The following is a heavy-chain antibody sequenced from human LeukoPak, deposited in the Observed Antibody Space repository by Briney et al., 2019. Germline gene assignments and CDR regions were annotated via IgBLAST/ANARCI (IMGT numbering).Heavy chain of an antibody. D-gene: IGHD1-26*01. J-gene: IGHJ4*02. CDR3: AKDQAGGSYYGFGKDY. CDR1: GFTFSSYG. CDR2: IRYDGSNK. Sequence: GGSLRLSCAASGFTFSSYGMRWVRQAPGEGLEGVAFIRYDGSNKYYADSVKGRFTISRDNSKNTLYLQMNSLRAEDTAVYYCAKDQAGGSYYGFGKDYWGQGTLVTVSS. V-gene: IGHV3-30*02.